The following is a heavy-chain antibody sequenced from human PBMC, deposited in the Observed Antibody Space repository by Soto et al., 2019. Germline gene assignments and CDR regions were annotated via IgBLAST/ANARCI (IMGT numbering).Heavy chain of an antibody. J-gene: IGHJ5*02. CDR2: ISSSSSYT. Sequence: PGGSLRLSCATSGFILSDCAMNWVRQAPGKGLEWVSYISSSSSYTNYADSVKGRFTISRDNAKNSLYLQMNSLRAEDTAVYYCARSSSRTNNWFDPWGQGTLVTVSS. CDR3: ARSSSRTNNWFDP. V-gene: IGHV3-11*06. D-gene: IGHD6-13*01. CDR1: GFILSDCA.